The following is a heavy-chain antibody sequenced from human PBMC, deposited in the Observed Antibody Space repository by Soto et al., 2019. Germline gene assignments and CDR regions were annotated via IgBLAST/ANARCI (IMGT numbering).Heavy chain of an antibody. CDR1: GFTFSSYA. Sequence: GGSLRLSCAASGFTFSSYAMHWVRQAPGKGLEWVAVISYDGSNKYYADSVKGRFTISRDNSKNTLYLQMNSLRAEDTAVYYCARVDYVSWFDPWGQGTLVTV. D-gene: IGHD4-17*01. V-gene: IGHV3-30-3*01. CDR2: ISYDGSNK. CDR3: ARVDYVSWFDP. J-gene: IGHJ5*02.